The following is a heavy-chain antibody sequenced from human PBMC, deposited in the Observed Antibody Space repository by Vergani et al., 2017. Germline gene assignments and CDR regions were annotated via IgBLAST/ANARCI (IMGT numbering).Heavy chain of an antibody. J-gene: IGHJ6*03. CDR1: GGSISSYY. V-gene: IGHV4-59*01. Sequence: QVQLQESGPGLVKPSETLSLTCTVSGGSISSYYWSWIRQPPGKGLEWIGYIYYSGSTNYNPSLKSRVTISVDTSKNQFSLKLSSVPAADTAVYYCARDNYDILTGYYTDYYYYCMDVWGKGTTVTVSS. CDR2: IYYSGST. D-gene: IGHD3-9*01. CDR3: ARDNYDILTGYYTDYYYYCMDV.